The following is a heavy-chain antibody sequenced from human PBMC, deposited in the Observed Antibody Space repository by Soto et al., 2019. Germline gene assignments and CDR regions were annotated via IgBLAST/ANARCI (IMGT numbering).Heavy chain of an antibody. D-gene: IGHD2-15*01. CDR3: ARTDNVGYYPY. J-gene: IGHJ4*02. CDR2: IYHSGPT. V-gene: IGHV4-38-2*01. CDR1: GGSIISNYW. Sequence: PXATLYLTCAVSGGSIISNYWCSCIRQAPGGGLVWNERIYHSGPTYYNPSLESRVIISVDTSESRLALRLTSVTAADSAVYYCARTDNVGYYPYCGQGTLVTVSS.